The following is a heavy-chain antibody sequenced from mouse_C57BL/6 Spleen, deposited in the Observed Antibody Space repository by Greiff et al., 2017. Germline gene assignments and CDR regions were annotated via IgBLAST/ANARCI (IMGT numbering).Heavy chain of an antibody. V-gene: IGHV1-15*01. CDR1: GYTFTDYE. D-gene: IGHD4-1*01. Sequence: VQLQQSGAELVRPGASVTLSCKASGYTFTDYEMHWVKQTPVHGLEWIGAIDPETGGTAYNQKFKGKAILTADKSSSTAYMELRSLTSEDSAVYYCTRSGTGRSWFAYWGQGTLVTVSA. J-gene: IGHJ3*01. CDR2: IDPETGGT. CDR3: TRSGTGRSWFAY.